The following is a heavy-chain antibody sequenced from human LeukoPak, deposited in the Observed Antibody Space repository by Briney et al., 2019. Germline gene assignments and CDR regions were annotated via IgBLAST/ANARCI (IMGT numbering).Heavy chain of an antibody. CDR2: ITRSSTTI. CDR1: GFNFSIYS. D-gene: IGHD5-24*01. V-gene: IGHV3-48*01. Sequence: PGGSLRLSCAASGFNFSIYSMIWVRQAPGKGLEWVSYITRSSTTIYYADSVKGRFTISRDNSKNTLYLQMNSLRAEDTAVYYCARDRRWLQLGGAFDIWGQGTMVTVSS. CDR3: ARDRRWLQLGGAFDI. J-gene: IGHJ3*02.